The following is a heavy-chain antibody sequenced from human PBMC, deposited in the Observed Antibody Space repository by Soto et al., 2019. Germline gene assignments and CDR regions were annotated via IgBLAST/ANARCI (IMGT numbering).Heavy chain of an antibody. Sequence: QVQLQQWGAGLLKPSETLSLTCAVYGGSFSGYYWSWIRQPPGKGLEWIGEINHSGSTNYNPSLKIRVTISVDTSKNQFSLKLSSVTAADTAVYYCARVVVVVPAAMPTLSKSYHRPYYYYYMDVWGKGTTVTVSS. CDR1: GGSFSGYY. V-gene: IGHV4-34*01. CDR2: INHSGST. J-gene: IGHJ6*03. D-gene: IGHD2-2*01. CDR3: ARVVVVVPAAMPTLSKSYHRPYYYYYMDV.